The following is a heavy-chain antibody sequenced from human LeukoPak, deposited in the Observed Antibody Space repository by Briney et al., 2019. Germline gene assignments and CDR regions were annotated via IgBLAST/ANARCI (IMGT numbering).Heavy chain of an antibody. CDR2: LSSSNSII. J-gene: IGHJ6*03. CDR3: ARDAPYDFWSGYQSGYMDV. D-gene: IGHD3-3*01. Sequence: GGSLRLSCAASGFTFSSYSMNWVRQAPGKGLEWVSHLSSSNSIIYYADSVKGRFTISRDNAKDSLYLQMNSLRDEDTAVYYCARDAPYDFWSGYQSGYMDVWGKGTTVTVSS. V-gene: IGHV3-48*02. CDR1: GFTFSSYS.